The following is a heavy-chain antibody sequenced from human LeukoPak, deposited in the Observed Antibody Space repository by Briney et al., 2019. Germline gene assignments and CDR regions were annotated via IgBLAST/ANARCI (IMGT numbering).Heavy chain of an antibody. CDR2: IYYSVST. V-gene: IGHV4-59*08. CDR3: ARHWTNFDY. Sequence: SETLSLTCTVSGGSISSYYWSWIRQPPGKGLEWIGYIYYSVSTNYNPSLKSRVSITVDTSKNQFSLKLSSVTAADTAVYYCARHWTNFDYWGQGTLVTVSS. J-gene: IGHJ4*02. D-gene: IGHD3/OR15-3a*01. CDR1: GGSISSYY.